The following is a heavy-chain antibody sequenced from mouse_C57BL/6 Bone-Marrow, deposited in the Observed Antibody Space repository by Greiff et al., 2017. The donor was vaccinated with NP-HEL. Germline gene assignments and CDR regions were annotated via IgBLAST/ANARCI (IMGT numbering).Heavy chain of an antibody. CDR1: GFTFSDYG. D-gene: IGHD1-1*01. J-gene: IGHJ4*01. V-gene: IGHV5-15*01. CDR3: ARKDYGSNYYAMDY. Sequence: EVKLMESGGGLVQPGGSLKLSCAASGFTFSDYGMAWVRQAPRKGPEWVAFISNLAYSIYYADTVTGRFTISRENAKNTLYLEMSSLRSEDTAMYYCARKDYGSNYYAMDYWGHGTSVTVSS. CDR2: ISNLAYSI.